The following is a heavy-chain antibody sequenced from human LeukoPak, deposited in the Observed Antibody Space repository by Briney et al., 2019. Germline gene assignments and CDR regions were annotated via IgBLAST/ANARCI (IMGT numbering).Heavy chain of an antibody. CDR3: ARDGVTDGMDV. Sequence: SETLSLTCTVSSGSISSHYWSWIRQPPGKGLEWIGYIYYSGSTNYNPSLKSRVTMSVDTSKNQFSLKLSSVTAADTAVYYCARDGVTDGMDVWGQGTTVIVSS. V-gene: IGHV4-59*11. J-gene: IGHJ6*02. D-gene: IGHD5-18*01. CDR2: IYYSGST. CDR1: SGSISSHY.